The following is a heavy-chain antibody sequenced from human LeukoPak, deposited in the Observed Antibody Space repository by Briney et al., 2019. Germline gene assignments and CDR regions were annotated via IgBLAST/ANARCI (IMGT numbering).Heavy chain of an antibody. CDR2: IYSGGST. CDR1: GFTVSSNY. Sequence: GGSLTLSCAASGFTVSSNYMSWVRQAPGKGLEWVSVIYSGGSTYYADSVKGRFTISRDNSKNTLYLQMNSLRAEDTAVYYCARDVGAIGYFDYWGQGTLVTVSS. D-gene: IGHD2-15*01. CDR3: ARDVGAIGYFDY. J-gene: IGHJ4*02. V-gene: IGHV3-66*01.